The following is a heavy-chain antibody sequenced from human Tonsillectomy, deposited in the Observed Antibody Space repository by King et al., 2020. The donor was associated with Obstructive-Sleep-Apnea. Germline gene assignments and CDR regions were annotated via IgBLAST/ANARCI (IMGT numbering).Heavy chain of an antibody. Sequence: QLQESGPGLVKPSQTLSLTCTVSGCSISSGDYYWSWIRQPPGKGLEWIGSIYYSGSTYYNPSLKSRVTISVETSKNQFSLKLSSVTAADTAVYYCARVGTYYYDSSGYRYFDYWGQGTLVTVSS. V-gene: IGHV4-30-4*01. J-gene: IGHJ4*02. D-gene: IGHD3-22*01. CDR3: ARVGTYYYDSSGYRYFDY. CDR1: GCSISSGDYY. CDR2: IYYSGST.